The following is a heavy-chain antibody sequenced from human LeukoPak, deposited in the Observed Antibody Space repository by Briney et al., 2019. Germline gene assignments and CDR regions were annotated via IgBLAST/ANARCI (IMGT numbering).Heavy chain of an antibody. CDR1: VFTFSDAW. V-gene: IGHV3-15*01. CDR2: IKSETDGGTT. J-gene: IGHJ4*02. D-gene: IGHD4-17*01. CDR3: TALTRGYGLGY. Sequence: GGSLRLSCAASVFTFSDAWMSWVRQAPGKGLEWVGRIKSETDGGTTDYAAPVEGRFTISRDDSRNTLYLQMNSLDIEDTAVYYCTALTRGYGLGYWGQGTLVTVSS.